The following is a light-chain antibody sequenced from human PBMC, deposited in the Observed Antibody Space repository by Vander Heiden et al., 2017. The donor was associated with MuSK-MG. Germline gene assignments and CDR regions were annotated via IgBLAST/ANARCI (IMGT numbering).Light chain of an antibody. Sequence: DIQMTQSPSTLTASVGDRVTITCRASQRISSSLAWYQQKPGKAPKLLIYEASTRETGVPSRFSGSGSGTEFTLSISSLQPDDCATYYCQQYSAYWTFGQGTKVEIK. V-gene: IGKV1-5*03. CDR1: QRISSS. J-gene: IGKJ1*01. CDR2: EAS. CDR3: QQYSAYWT.